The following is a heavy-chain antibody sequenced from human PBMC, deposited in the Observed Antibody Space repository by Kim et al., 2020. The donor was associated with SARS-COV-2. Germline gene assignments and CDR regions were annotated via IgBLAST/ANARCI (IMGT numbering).Heavy chain of an antibody. V-gene: IGHV4-4*07. CDR2: IYTSGST. D-gene: IGHD5-18*01. Sequence: PAGKGLEWLGRIYTSGSTNYNPSLKSRVTMSVDTSKNQFSLKLSSVTAADTAVYYCASSGYSYGYGLDYWGQGTLVTVSS. CDR3: ASSGYSYGYGLDY. J-gene: IGHJ4*02.